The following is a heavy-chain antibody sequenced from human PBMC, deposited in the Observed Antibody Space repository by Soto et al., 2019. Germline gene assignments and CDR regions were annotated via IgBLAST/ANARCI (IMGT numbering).Heavy chain of an antibody. V-gene: IGHV3-23*01. CDR2: ISDSGGNR. Sequence: GGSLRLSCAASGFTFNTYAMSWVRQAPGKGLRWVSTISDSGGNRYYGDSVKGRFTVSRDNSKNTVFLQMNSLRAEDTAVYYCAKARGSENSYPSYFGMDVRGQGTTVTV. CDR1: GFTFNTYA. CDR3: AKARGSENSYPSYFGMDV. J-gene: IGHJ6*02. D-gene: IGHD3-10*01.